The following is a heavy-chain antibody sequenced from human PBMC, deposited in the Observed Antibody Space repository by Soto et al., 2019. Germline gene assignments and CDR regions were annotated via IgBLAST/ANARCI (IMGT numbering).Heavy chain of an antibody. D-gene: IGHD3-22*01. Sequence: ASVKVSCKASGYVFSNYLMHWVRQAPGQGLEWMGYINPQSGGSKYEDNFQDRVTMTRDTPTTTVYMELSSLRSEDTAVYYCARGWRYYESRGYYNFDYWGLGIPVTVTS. CDR1: GYVFSNYL. J-gene: IGHJ4*02. V-gene: IGHV1-2*02. CDR2: INPQSGGS. CDR3: ARGWRYYESRGYYNFDY.